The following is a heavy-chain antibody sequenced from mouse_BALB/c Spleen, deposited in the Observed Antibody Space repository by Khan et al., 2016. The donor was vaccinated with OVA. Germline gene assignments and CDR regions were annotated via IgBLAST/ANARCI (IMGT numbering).Heavy chain of an antibody. J-gene: IGHJ2*01. D-gene: IGHD1-2*01. CDR3: ARTARIKY. Sequence: VQLKESGPGLVKPSQSLSLTCTVTGYSITSGYVWNWIRQFPGNKLEWMGYISYSGSTNYNPSLKSRISITRDTSKNQFFLQLNSVTTEDTSNYYCARTARIKYWGQGTTLTVSS. CDR2: ISYSGST. CDR1: GYSITSGYV. V-gene: IGHV3-2*02.